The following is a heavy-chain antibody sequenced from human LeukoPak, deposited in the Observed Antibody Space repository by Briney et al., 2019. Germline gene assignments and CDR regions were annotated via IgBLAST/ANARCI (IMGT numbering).Heavy chain of an antibody. CDR2: MRYDGSNK. V-gene: IGHV3-30*02. D-gene: IGHD3-9*01. CDR1: GFTFSSYG. Sequence: PGGSLRLSCAASGFTFSSYGMHWVRQAPGKGLEWVAFMRYDGSNKYYADSVKGRFTISRDNSENTLYLQMNSLRAGDTAVYYCAKDTYDILTGPTGYWGQGTLVTVSS. J-gene: IGHJ4*02. CDR3: AKDTYDILTGPTGY.